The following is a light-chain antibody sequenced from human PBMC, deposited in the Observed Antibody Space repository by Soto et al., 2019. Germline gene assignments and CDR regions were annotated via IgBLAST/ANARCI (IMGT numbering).Light chain of an antibody. V-gene: IGKV1-5*03. Sequence: DIQMTQSPSTLSASVGDRVTITCRASQSIGSWLAWYQQKPGKAPKLLIYKASTLESGVPSRFSGSGSGTELTLTISSLQPDDFATYHCQQYYTYPVTFGQGTNV. J-gene: IGKJ1*01. CDR2: KAS. CDR1: QSIGSW. CDR3: QQYYTYPVT.